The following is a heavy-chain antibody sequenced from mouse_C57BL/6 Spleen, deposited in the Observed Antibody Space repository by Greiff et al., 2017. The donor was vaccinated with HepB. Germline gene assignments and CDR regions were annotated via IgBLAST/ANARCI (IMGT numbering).Heavy chain of an antibody. J-gene: IGHJ3*01. Sequence: VQLQQPGAELVKPGASVKLSCKASGYTFTSYWMHWVKQRPGQGLEWIGMIHPNSGSTNYNEKFKSKATLTVDKSSSTAYMQHSSLTSEDSAVYYCARDGSSSGFAYWGQGTLVTVSA. D-gene: IGHD1-1*01. CDR3: ARDGSSSGFAY. CDR1: GYTFTSYW. V-gene: IGHV1-64*01. CDR2: IHPNSGST.